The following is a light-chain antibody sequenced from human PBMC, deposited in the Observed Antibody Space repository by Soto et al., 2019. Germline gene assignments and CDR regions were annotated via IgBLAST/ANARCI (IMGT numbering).Light chain of an antibody. CDR3: QQYGNSLALS. CDR1: QTVRNNY. CDR2: EAS. V-gene: IGKV3-20*01. Sequence: EFVLTKSPGNLSLSPGERATLSGRAGQTVRNNYLAWYQQKPGQAPRLLTYEASIRATGIPDRFSGGGSGTDITLTLSRLEPEGIAVYYLQQYGNSLALSFRGGAKVDIK. J-gene: IGKJ4*01.